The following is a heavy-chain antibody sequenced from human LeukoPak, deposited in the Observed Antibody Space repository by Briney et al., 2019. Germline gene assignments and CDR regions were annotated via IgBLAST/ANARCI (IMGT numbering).Heavy chain of an antibody. CDR3: ARDLVDYYRAFDI. V-gene: IGHV1-2*02. D-gene: IGHD3-10*01. CDR2: INPNSGGT. Sequence: ASVTVSCKASGYTFTGYYMHWVRQAPGQGLEWMGWINPNSGGTNYAQKFQGRVTMTRDTSISTAYMELSRLRSDDTAVYYCARDLVDYYRAFDIWGQGTMVTVSS. J-gene: IGHJ3*02. CDR1: GYTFTGYY.